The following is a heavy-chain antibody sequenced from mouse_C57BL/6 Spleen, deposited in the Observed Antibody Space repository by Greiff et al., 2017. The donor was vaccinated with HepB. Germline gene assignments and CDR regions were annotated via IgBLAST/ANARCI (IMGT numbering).Heavy chain of an antibody. CDR1: GYTFTSYW. CDR3: AREDYGSTHGYFDV. Sequence: QVQLKQPGAELVRPGSSVKLSCKASGYTFTSYWMDWVKQRPGQGLEWIGNIYPSDSETHYNQKFKDKATLTVDKSSSTAYMQLSSLTSEDSAVYYCAREDYGSTHGYFDVWGTGTTVTVSS. J-gene: IGHJ1*03. V-gene: IGHV1-61*01. D-gene: IGHD1-1*01. CDR2: IYPSDSET.